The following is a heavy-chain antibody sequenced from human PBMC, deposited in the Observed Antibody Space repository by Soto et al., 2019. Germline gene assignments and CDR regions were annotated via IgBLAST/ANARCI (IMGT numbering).Heavy chain of an antibody. D-gene: IGHD3-3*01. CDR2: INPSGGST. Sequence: GASVKVSCKASGYTFTSYYMHWVRQAPGQGLEWMGIINPSGGSTSYAQKFQGRVTMTRDTSTSTVYMELSSLRSEDTAVYYCARDNVEGFLEWFPPQYWGQGTLVTVSS. J-gene: IGHJ4*01. V-gene: IGHV1-46*01. CDR3: ARDNVEGFLEWFPPQY. CDR1: GYTFTSYY.